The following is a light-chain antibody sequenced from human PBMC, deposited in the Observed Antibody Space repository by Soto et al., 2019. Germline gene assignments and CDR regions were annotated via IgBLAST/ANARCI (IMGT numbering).Light chain of an antibody. CDR1: QTVSTN. Sequence: DIQMTQSPSSLSASVGDRVTITCRASQTVSTNLNWYQRKPGKAPSLLIYGSYNLQTGVPSRFSGSGSETDFTLTISSLQPEDFGTYYCQQDNMTPFTFGPGTKLDIK. CDR2: GSY. J-gene: IGKJ3*01. CDR3: QQDNMTPFT. V-gene: IGKV1-39*01.